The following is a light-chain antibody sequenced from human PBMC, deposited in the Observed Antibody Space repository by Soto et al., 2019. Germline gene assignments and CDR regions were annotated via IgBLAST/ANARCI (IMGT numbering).Light chain of an antibody. CDR2: GVS. V-gene: IGKV3-20*01. J-gene: IGKJ1*01. Sequence: EIVLTQSPDTLSLSPGERATLSCRASQTVTSGYLAWYQQKPGQAPRLLIYGVSTGATGITDRFSGSGSGTDFILTISSLEPEDFAVYFCQVYGSSSKTFGQGTRVEIK. CDR1: QTVTSGY. CDR3: QVYGSSSKT.